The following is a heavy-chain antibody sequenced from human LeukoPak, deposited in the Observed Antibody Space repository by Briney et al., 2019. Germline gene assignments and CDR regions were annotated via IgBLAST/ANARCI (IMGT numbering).Heavy chain of an antibody. D-gene: IGHD3-22*01. Sequence: GGSLRLSCGVSGITLSNYGLWWGRRPPGGGVVLGAGISDSGGATNYADSVKGRFTISRDNRKNTLYLQMNSLRAEDTAVYFCAKRGVVIRVILVGFHKQAYYFDSWGQGALVTVSS. J-gene: IGHJ4*02. CDR3: AKRGVVIRVILVGFHKQAYYFDS. V-gene: IGHV3-23*01. CDR1: GITLSNYG. CDR2: ISDSGGAT.